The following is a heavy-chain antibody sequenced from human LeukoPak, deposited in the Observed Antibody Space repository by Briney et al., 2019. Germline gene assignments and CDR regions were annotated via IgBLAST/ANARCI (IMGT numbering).Heavy chain of an antibody. CDR2: ISYDGSNK. CDR1: GFTFSSYG. D-gene: IGHD3-10*01. J-gene: IGHJ4*02. CDR3: AKDRILWSGELFGIDY. Sequence: GRSLRLSCAASGFTFSSYGMHWVRQAPGKGLEWVAVISYDGSNKYYADSVKGRFTISRDNSKNTLYLQMNSLRAEDTAVYYCAKDRILWSGELFGIDYWGQGTLVTVSS. V-gene: IGHV3-30*18.